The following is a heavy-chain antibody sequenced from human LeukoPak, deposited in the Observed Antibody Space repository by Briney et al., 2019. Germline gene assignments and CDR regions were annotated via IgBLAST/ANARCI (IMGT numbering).Heavy chain of an antibody. D-gene: IGHD5-12*01. CDR3: ARDTSGYDYPPDY. CDR2: IKQDGSEK. CDR1: GFTFSSYW. V-gene: IGHV3-7*05. Sequence: GGSLRLSCAASGFTFSSYWMGWVRQAPGKGLEWVANIKQDGSEKYYVDSVKGRFSISRDNAKNSLYLQMDSLRAEDTAVYYCARDTSGYDYPPDYWGQGTLVTVSS. J-gene: IGHJ4*02.